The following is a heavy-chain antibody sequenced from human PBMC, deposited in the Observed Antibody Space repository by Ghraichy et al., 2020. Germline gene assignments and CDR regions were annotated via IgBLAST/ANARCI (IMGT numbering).Heavy chain of an antibody. CDR3: ARDRTDYVWGTSIGSFDI. CDR1: GGSISSSY. V-gene: IGHV4-4*07. CDR2: IYISGST. D-gene: IGHD3-16*01. J-gene: IGHJ3*02. Sequence: SETLSLTCIVSGGSISSSYWNWIRQAAGKGLEWIGRIYISGSTNYNPSFRSRVTMSVDTSKNQFSLKLSSVTDADTAVYYCARDRTDYVWGTSIGSFDIWGQGTMVTVSS.